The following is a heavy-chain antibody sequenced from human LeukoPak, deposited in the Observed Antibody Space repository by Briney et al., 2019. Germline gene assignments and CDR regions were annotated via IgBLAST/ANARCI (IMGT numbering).Heavy chain of an antibody. CDR1: GFTFSNYA. V-gene: IGHV3-23*01. Sequence: GGSLRLSCAASGFTFSNYAMSWVRQAPGKGLEWVSAISSSGGGTYYADSVKGRFTISRDNSKDTLSLKMNSLRAEDTAVYYCARGIYGDYDHWGQGTLVTVST. J-gene: IGHJ1*01. CDR3: ARGIYGDYDH. CDR2: ISSSGGGT. D-gene: IGHD4-17*01.